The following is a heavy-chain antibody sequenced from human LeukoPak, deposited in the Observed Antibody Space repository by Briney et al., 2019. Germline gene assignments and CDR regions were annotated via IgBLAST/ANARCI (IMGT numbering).Heavy chain of an antibody. V-gene: IGHV3-20*04. CDR3: AGSVGDPNRDN. CDR1: GFTFDDYG. D-gene: IGHD1-26*01. Sequence: PGGSLRLSCAASGFTFDDYGMSWVRQAPGKGLEWVSGINWNGGSTGYADSVKGRFTISRDNAKNSLYLQMNSLRDEDTAVYYCAGSVGDPNRDNWGQGTLVTVSS. J-gene: IGHJ4*02. CDR2: INWNGGST.